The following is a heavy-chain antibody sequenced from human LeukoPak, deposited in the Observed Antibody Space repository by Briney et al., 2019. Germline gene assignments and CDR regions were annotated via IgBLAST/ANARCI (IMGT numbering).Heavy chain of an antibody. J-gene: IGHJ5*02. D-gene: IGHD6-19*01. V-gene: IGHV4-61*01. CDR3: ARDLGSGVAVWFDP. Sequence: PSETLSLTCTVPGGSVSSGSYYWSWIRQPPGKGLEWIGYIYYSGSTNYNPSLKSRVTISVDTSKNQFSLKLSSVTAADTAVYYCARDLGSGVAVWFDPWGQGTLVTVSS. CDR2: IYYSGST. CDR1: GGSVSSGSYY.